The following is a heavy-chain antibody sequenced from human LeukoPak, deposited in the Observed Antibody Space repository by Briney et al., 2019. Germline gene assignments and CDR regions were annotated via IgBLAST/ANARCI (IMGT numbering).Heavy chain of an antibody. CDR2: IIPIFGIA. J-gene: IGHJ6*02. CDR1: GGTFSSYA. V-gene: IGHV1-69*04. CDR3: ARTYCSGGSCYDLPYYYYYGMDV. D-gene: IGHD2-15*01. Sequence: SVKVSCKASGGTFSSYAISWVRQAPGQGLEWMGRIIPIFGIANYAQKFQGRVTITADKSTSAAYMELSSLRSEDTAVYYCARTYCSGGSCYDLPYYYYYGMDVWGQGTTVTVSS.